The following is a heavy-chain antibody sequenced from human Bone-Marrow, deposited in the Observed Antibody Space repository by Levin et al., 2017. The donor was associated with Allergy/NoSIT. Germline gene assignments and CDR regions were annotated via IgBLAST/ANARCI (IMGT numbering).Heavy chain of an antibody. D-gene: IGHD1-26*01. V-gene: IGHV4-4*07. CDR1: GGSMSGYY. Sequence: SETLSLICSVSGGSMSGYYWSWIRQSAGKGLEWIGRIYPSVSTNYNPSLKSRVTISVDTSKNQFSLEVRSVTAADTAVYFCAREFVGPTTRWFDPWGQGTLVTVSS. CDR2: IYPSVST. J-gene: IGHJ5*02. CDR3: AREFVGPTTRWFDP.